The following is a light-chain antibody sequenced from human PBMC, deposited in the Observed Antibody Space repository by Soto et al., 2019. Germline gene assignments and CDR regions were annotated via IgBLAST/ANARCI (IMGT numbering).Light chain of an antibody. CDR1: QSFSSSY. J-gene: IGKJ3*01. CDR2: GAS. Sequence: EIVLTQSPGTLSLSPGERATLSCRASQSFSSSYLAWYQQKPGQAPRLLIYGASSRATGIPDRFSGSGSGTDFTLTISSLEPADFAVYYCQHYGSALFTFGPGTKEDVK. V-gene: IGKV3-20*01. CDR3: QHYGSALFT.